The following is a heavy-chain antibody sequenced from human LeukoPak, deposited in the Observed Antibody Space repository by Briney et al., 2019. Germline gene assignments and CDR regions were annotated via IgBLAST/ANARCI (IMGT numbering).Heavy chain of an antibody. D-gene: IGHD3-3*01. Sequence: HPGGSLRLSCAASGFTFSSYAMSWVRQAPGKGLEWVSAISGSGGSTYYADSVKGRFTISRDNSKNTLYLQMNSLRAEDTAVYYCAKTQNYDFWSGYSFDYWGQGTLVTVSS. CDR3: AKTQNYDFWSGYSFDY. CDR1: GFTFSSYA. CDR2: ISGSGGST. V-gene: IGHV3-23*01. J-gene: IGHJ4*02.